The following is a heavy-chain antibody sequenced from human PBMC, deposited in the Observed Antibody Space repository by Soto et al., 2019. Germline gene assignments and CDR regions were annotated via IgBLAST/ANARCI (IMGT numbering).Heavy chain of an antibody. CDR3: ARGYSSSSWYYGMDV. Sequence: SETLSLTCAVYGGSFSGYYWSWIRQPPGKGLEWIGEINHSGSTNYNPSLKSRVTISVDTSKNQFSLKLSSVTAADTAVYYCARGYSSSSWYYGMDVWGQGTTVTVSS. J-gene: IGHJ6*02. CDR1: GGSFSGYY. V-gene: IGHV4-34*01. CDR2: INHSGST. D-gene: IGHD6-13*01.